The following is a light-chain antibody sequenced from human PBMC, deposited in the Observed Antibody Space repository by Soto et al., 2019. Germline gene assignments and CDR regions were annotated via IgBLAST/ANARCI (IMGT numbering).Light chain of an antibody. CDR2: DVS. CDR1: SSDVGGYNY. J-gene: IGLJ3*02. Sequence: YALTQPASVSGSPGQSITISCTGTSSDVGGYNYVSWYQQHPGKAPKLMIYDVSDRPSGVSNRFSGSKSGNTASLTISGLQAVDEADYYCSSFTSSSTLEFGGGTKLTVL. CDR3: SSFTSSSTLE. V-gene: IGLV2-14*01.